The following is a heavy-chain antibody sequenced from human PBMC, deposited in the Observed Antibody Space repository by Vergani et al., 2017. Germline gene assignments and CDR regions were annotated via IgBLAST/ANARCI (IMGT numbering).Heavy chain of an antibody. CDR2: VNFVTGAA. D-gene: IGHD2-15*01. CDR1: GYIFKNYY. Sequence: QVQLVQSGAAVKKPGASAKVSCTASGYIFKNYYMHWLRLAPGQGFQWMGVVNFVTGAATSPQKFEGRITMTRDTSTATFYMDLSSLKYEDTAIYYCARSLGYCTSGSCRPYYFVLWGQGALVAVSS. J-gene: IGHJ4*02. CDR3: ARSLGYCTSGSCRPYYFVL. V-gene: IGHV1-46*02.